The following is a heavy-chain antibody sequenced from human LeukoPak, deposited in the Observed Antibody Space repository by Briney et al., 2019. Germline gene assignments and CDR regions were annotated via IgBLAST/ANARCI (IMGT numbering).Heavy chain of an antibody. CDR1: GFTFSSYA. CDR2: ISGSGVST. V-gene: IGHV3-23*01. Sequence: PGGSLRLSCAASGFTFSSYALSWVRQAPGKGLDWVSAISGSGVSTYYADSVKGRFTISRDNSKNTLYLQMNSLRAEDTAVYYCAKDRSIAARHGGYWGQGTLVTVSS. CDR3: AKDRSIAARHGGY. J-gene: IGHJ4*02. D-gene: IGHD6-6*01.